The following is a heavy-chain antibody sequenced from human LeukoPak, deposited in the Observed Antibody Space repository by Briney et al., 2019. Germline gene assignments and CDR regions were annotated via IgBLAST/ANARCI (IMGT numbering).Heavy chain of an antibody. Sequence: SETLSLTCTVSGGSISSGDYYWSWIRQPPGKGLEWIGYIYYSGSTYYNPSLKSRVTISVDTSKNQFSLKLSSVTAADTAVYYCARVGSGWPFDYWGQGTLVTVSS. J-gene: IGHJ4*02. D-gene: IGHD6-19*01. CDR1: GGSISSGDYY. CDR2: IYYSGST. CDR3: ARVGSGWPFDY. V-gene: IGHV4-30-4*02.